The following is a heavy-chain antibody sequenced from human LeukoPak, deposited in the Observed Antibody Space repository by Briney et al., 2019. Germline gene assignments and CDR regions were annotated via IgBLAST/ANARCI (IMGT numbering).Heavy chain of an antibody. CDR2: INPNSGGT. Sequence: GASVKVSCKASGYTFTGYYMHWVRQAPGQGLEWMGWINPNSGGTNYAQKFQGRVTMTRDTSISTAYMELSRLRSDDTAVYYCARGHLGDYGTNNFDYWGQGTLVTVSS. V-gene: IGHV1-2*02. CDR1: GYTFTGYY. D-gene: IGHD4-17*01. CDR3: ARGHLGDYGTNNFDY. J-gene: IGHJ4*02.